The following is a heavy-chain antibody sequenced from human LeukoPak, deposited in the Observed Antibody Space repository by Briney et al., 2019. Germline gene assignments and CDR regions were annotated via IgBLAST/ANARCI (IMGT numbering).Heavy chain of an antibody. D-gene: IGHD6-13*01. CDR3: ARRKDSNNWADS. CDR1: GFTFSGYW. V-gene: IGHV3-74*01. J-gene: IGHJ5*01. CDR2: ISTDGTRT. Sequence: GGSLRLSCAASGFTFSGYWMHWVRQAPGKWLVWVSRISTDGTRTNYADSVKGRFTISRDNAKNTLYLQMNSLRAEDTAVYYCARRKDSNNWADSWGQGTLVTVSS.